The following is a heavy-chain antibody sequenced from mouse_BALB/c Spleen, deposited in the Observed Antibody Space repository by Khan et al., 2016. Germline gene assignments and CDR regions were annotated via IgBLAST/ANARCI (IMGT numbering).Heavy chain of an antibody. D-gene: IGHD1-1*01. CDR3: ASAAMAYVSSDWYVDG. CDR2: IYPGSGST. CDR1: GYNFTSYW. V-gene: IGHV1-55*01. J-gene: IGHJ1*01. Sequence: QVQLQQPGAELVKPGTSVKLSCKASGYNFTSYWINWVKLRPGQGLEWLGDIYPGSGSTNSNEKFKSKATLTVDTSSSTAYMQLSRLASAVSALYDCASAAMAYVSSDWYVDGWGARTTVTVAS.